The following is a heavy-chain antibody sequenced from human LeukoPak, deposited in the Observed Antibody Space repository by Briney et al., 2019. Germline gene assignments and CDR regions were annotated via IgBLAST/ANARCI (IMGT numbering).Heavy chain of an antibody. CDR2: ISGSGGST. J-gene: IGHJ4*02. D-gene: IGHD3-10*01. V-gene: IGHV3-23*01. Sequence: GVSLRLSCAASEFTFSSYAMNWVRQAPGKGLEWVSGISGSGGSTHYADSVKGRFTISRDNSKNTLYLQVNSLRAEDTALYYCAKDQTPYGSGSYSPIDYWGQGTLVTVSS. CDR3: AKDQTPYGSGSYSPIDY. CDR1: EFTFSSYA.